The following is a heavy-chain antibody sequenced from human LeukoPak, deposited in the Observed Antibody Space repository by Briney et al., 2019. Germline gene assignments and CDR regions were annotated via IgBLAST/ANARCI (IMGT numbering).Heavy chain of an antibody. CDR2: ISGSGGST. D-gene: IGHD2-15*01. CDR3: AKTPRYCSGGSCYGGYFDY. Sequence: PGGSLRLSCAASGFTLSSYAISWVRQAPGKGLEWVSAISGSGGSTYYADSVKGRFTISRDNSKNTLYVQMNSLRAEDTAVYYCAKTPRYCSGGSCYGGYFDYWGQGTLVTVSS. V-gene: IGHV3-23*01. CDR1: GFTLSSYA. J-gene: IGHJ4*02.